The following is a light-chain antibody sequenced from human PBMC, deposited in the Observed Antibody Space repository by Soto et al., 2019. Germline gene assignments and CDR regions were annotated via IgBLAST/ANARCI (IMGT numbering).Light chain of an antibody. J-gene: IGKJ2*01. V-gene: IGKV2-28*01. Sequence: EIVMTQSPPSLTVTPGEPASISCRSSQRLLHSNGNTFLDGYVQKPGQSPQLLISLGSNRASGVPDRVSGSEAGTDFTLKISRVEAEDVGVYYCMQALQSPYPFGQGTKLEIK. CDR2: LGS. CDR3: MQALQSPYP. CDR1: QRLLHSNGNTF.